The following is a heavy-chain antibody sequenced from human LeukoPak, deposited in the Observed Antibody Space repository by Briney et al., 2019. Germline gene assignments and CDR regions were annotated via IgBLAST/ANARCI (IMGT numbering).Heavy chain of an antibody. Sequence: VASVKVSCKASGYTFTSYGISWVRQAPGQGLEWMGWISAYNGNTNYAQKLQGRVTMTTDTSTSTAYMELRSLRSDDTAVYYCAREGPDYSSGSLGYWGQGTLVTVSS. CDR2: ISAYNGNT. J-gene: IGHJ4*02. V-gene: IGHV1-18*01. CDR3: AREGPDYSSGSLGY. D-gene: IGHD6-19*01. CDR1: GYTFTSYG.